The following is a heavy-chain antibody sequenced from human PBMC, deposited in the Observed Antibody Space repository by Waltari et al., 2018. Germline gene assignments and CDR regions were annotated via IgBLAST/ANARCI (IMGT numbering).Heavy chain of an antibody. Sequence: QVQLVQSGAEVKKPGASVKVSCKASVYTFSTYGITWVRQAPGQGVEWMGWISAHDGNTNYPQNLKGRLPLTTDTSTSTASMELSSLTSDDPAVYYCATAVGGNMEFDSWGHGTLVTVSA. V-gene: IGHV1-18*01. J-gene: IGHJ4*01. CDR2: ISAHDGNT. D-gene: IGHD6-19*01. CDR1: VYTFSTYG. CDR3: ATAVGGNMEFDS.